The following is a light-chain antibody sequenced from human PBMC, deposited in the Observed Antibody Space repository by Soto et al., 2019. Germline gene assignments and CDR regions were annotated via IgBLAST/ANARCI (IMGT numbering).Light chain of an antibody. J-gene: IGLJ1*01. Sequence: SVLPQPPSASGSPGQSVTISCTGTSSDVGGYNYVSWYQQHPGKAPKLMIYEVSKRPSGVPDRFSGSKSGNTASLTVPGLQAEDEADYYCSSYAGSNNLGVFGTGTKVTVL. CDR1: SSDVGGYNY. CDR2: EVS. CDR3: SSYAGSNNLGV. V-gene: IGLV2-8*01.